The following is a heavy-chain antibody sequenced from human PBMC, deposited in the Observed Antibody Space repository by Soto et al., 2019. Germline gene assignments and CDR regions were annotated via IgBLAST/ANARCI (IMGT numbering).Heavy chain of an antibody. CDR3: ARDSSGYPFDY. CDR2: ISSSSSYI. V-gene: IGHV3-21*01. J-gene: IGHJ4*02. Sequence: GGSLRLSCAASGFTFSSYSMNWVRQAPGKGLEWVSSISSSSSYIYYADSGKGRFTISRGNAKNSLYLQMNSLRAEDTAVYYCARDSSGYPFDYWGQGTLVTVSS. CDR1: GFTFSSYS. D-gene: IGHD3-22*01.